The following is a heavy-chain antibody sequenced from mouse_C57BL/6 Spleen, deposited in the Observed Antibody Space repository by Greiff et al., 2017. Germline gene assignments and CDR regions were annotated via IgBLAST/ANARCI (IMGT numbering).Heavy chain of an antibody. Sequence: VQLQESGPGLVQPSQSLSITCTVSGFSLTSYGVHWVRQSPGKGLEWLGVIWSGGSTDYNAAFISRLSISKDNSKSQVFFKMNSLQADDTAIYYCARNAFITTVTYFDYWGQGTTLTVSS. V-gene: IGHV2-2*01. D-gene: IGHD1-2*01. CDR3: ARNAFITTVTYFDY. CDR2: IWSGGST. J-gene: IGHJ2*01. CDR1: GFSLTSYG.